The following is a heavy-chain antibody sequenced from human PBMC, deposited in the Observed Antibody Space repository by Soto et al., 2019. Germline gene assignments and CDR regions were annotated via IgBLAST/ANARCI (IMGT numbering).Heavy chain of an antibody. CDR3: ASSSLYGMDG. CDR2: IYSSGNT. V-gene: IGHV4-30-4*01. Sequence: SETLSLTCSVSGGSISSGYYYLSWIRQPPGKGLEWIGNIYSSGNTYYNPSLKSRLIISIDTSNNQFSLKVGSVTAADTAVYYCASSSLYGMDGWGQGTTVTVSS. CDR1: GGSISSGYYY. J-gene: IGHJ6*02.